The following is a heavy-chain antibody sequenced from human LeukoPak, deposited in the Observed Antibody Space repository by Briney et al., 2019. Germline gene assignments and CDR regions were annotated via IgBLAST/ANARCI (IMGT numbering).Heavy chain of an antibody. D-gene: IGHD1-26*01. V-gene: IGHV1-8*01. CDR1: GYTFTSYD. Sequence: GASVKVSCKASGYTFTSYDINWVRQATGQGLEWMGWMNPNSGNTGYAQRFQGRVTMTRNTSISTAYMELSSLRSEDTAVYYCARGRGGKVGATPADYWGQGTLVTVSS. CDR2: MNPNSGNT. CDR3: ARGRGGKVGATPADY. J-gene: IGHJ4*02.